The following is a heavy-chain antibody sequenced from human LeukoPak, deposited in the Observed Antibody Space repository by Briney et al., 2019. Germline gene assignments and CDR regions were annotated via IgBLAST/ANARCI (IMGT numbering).Heavy chain of an antibody. J-gene: IGHJ1*01. Sequence: SETLSLTCTVSGDSFSSGYWTWLRQLPGKGLEWIGYISDSGITDYNPSLKSRLTISVDTSNNKFSLNLHSVTAADTAVYYCAGRGHRYSRDWGQGILVTVSS. D-gene: IGHD2-15*01. CDR2: ISDSGIT. CDR1: GDSFSSGY. CDR3: AGRGHRYSRD. V-gene: IGHV4-4*09.